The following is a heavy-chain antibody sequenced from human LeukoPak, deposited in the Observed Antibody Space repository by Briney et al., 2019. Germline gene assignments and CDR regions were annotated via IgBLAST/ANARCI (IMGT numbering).Heavy chain of an antibody. J-gene: IGHJ6*02. Sequence: GGSLRLSCAASGFTFSSYSMNWVRQAPGKGLEWVSSISSSSSYIYYADSVKGRFTISRDNAKNSLYLQMNSLRAEDTAVYYCGREDTAMVNYYGMDVWGQGTTVTVSS. D-gene: IGHD5-18*01. CDR1: GFTFSSYS. CDR3: GREDTAMVNYYGMDV. V-gene: IGHV3-21*01. CDR2: ISSSSSYI.